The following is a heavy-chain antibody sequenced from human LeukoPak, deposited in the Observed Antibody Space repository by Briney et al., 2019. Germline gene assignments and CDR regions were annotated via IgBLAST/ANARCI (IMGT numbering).Heavy chain of an antibody. CDR2: ISSSGSTI. CDR3: ASEGRYCSSTSCSADY. D-gene: IGHD2-2*01. V-gene: IGHV3-11*04. CDR1: GFTFSDYY. Sequence: GGSLLLSCAASGFTFSDYYMSWIRQAPGKGLEWVSYISSSGSTIYYADSVKGRFTISRDNAKNSLYLQMNSLRAEDTAVYYCASEGRYCSSTSCSADYWGQGTLVTVSS. J-gene: IGHJ4*02.